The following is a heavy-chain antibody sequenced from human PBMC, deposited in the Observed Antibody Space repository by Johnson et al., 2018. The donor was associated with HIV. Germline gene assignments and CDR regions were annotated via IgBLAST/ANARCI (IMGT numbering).Heavy chain of an antibody. V-gene: IGHV3-9*01. D-gene: IGHD6-6*01. Sequence: VQLVESGGVVVQPGGSLRLSCVASGFTFADFAMHWVRQAPGTGLEWVSLISWNSGSIGYADSVKGRFTISRDNAKNSLYLQMNSLRAEDTALYYCAKDINGGLEYSSSSERFSGAFDIWGQGTMVTVSS. CDR1: GFTFADFA. J-gene: IGHJ3*02. CDR2: ISWNSGSI. CDR3: AKDINGGLEYSSSSERFSGAFDI.